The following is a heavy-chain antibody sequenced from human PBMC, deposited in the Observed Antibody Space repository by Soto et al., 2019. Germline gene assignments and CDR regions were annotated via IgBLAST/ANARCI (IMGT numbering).Heavy chain of an antibody. Sequence: GGSLRLSCAASRFPFDDYTMHWVRQAPGKGLEWVSGISWDSGSIGYADSVKGRFTISRDNAKNSLYLQMNSLRPEDTALYYCAKASGGLHYYDYYIDVWGKGTTVTVSS. J-gene: IGHJ6*03. CDR1: RFPFDDYT. V-gene: IGHV3-9*01. CDR3: AKASGGLHYYDYYIDV. CDR2: ISWDSGSI. D-gene: IGHD3-10*01.